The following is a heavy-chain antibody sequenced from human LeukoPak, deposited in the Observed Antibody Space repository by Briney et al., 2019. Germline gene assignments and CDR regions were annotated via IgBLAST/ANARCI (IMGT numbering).Heavy chain of an antibody. J-gene: IGHJ6*02. CDR2: INHSGST. D-gene: IGHD3-10*01. V-gene: IGHV4-34*01. Sequence: SETLSLTCAVYGGSFSGYYWSWIRQPPGKGLEWIGEINHSGSTNYNPSLKSRVTISVDTSKNQFSLKLSSVTAADTAVYYCASGFSRSGSYYHYYYGMDVWGQGTTVTVSS. CDR3: ASGFSRSGSYYHYYYGMDV. CDR1: GGSFSGYY.